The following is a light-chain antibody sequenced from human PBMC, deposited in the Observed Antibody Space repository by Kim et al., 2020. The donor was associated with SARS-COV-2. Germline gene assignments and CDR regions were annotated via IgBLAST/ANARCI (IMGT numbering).Light chain of an antibody. CDR3: QQYESSIMYT. CDR2: GAF. V-gene: IGKV3-20*01. J-gene: IGKJ2*01. Sequence: LTQSPGTLSLSPGERVTLSCRASQSISNNYLARYQQKPGQAPRLLIYGAFRRATGIPGRFSGSGSGTDFTLTISRLEPEDFAVYYCQQYESSIMYTFGQGTKLEI. CDR1: QSISNNY.